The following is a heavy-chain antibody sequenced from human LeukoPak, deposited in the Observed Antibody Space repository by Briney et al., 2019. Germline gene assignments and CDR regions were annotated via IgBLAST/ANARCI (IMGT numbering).Heavy chain of an antibody. CDR2: VYYSGST. V-gene: IGHV4-59*01. CDR3: SAYGRNSEYFVS. D-gene: IGHD4-23*01. J-gene: IGHJ4*02. Sequence: SETLSLTCTVSGGSITSTYWSWIRQPPGGGLEWFGYVYYSGSTNYNPSLQSRLTMSADVSRNRLSLKLASVTAADTAVYYCSAYGRNSEYFVSWGQGTRVTVSS. CDR1: GGSITSTY.